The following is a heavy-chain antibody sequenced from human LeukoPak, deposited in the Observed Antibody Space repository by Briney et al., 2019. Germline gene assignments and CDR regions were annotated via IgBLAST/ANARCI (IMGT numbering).Heavy chain of an antibody. CDR2: ISGSGGST. CDR1: GFTVSSNY. V-gene: IGHV3-23*01. Sequence: GGSLRLSCAASGFTVSSNYMSWVRQAPGKGLEWVSAISGSGGSTYYADSVKGRFTISRDNSKNTLYLQMNSLRAEDTAVYYCAKEAYDILTGYQSWGQGTLVTVSS. CDR3: AKEAYDILTGYQS. D-gene: IGHD3-9*01. J-gene: IGHJ4*02.